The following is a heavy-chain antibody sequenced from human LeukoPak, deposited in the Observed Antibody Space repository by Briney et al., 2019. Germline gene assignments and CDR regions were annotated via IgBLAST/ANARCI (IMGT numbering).Heavy chain of an antibody. CDR3: AGRPGTGYRIDY. D-gene: IGHD2-8*02. CDR1: GFTFSSYD. CDR2: ISSSGSSI. Sequence: GGCLRLSCAVSGFTFSSYDMSWVRQAPGKGLEWVSYISSSGSSIYYADSVKGRFTISRDNAKNSLYPQMNSLRDEDTAVYYCAGRPGTGYRIDYWGQGTLVTVSS. V-gene: IGHV3-48*03. J-gene: IGHJ4*02.